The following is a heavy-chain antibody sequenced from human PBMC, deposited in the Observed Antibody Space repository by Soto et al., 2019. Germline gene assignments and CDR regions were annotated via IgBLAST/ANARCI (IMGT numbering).Heavy chain of an antibody. CDR1: GFSLSTGGVG. V-gene: IGHV2-5*02. Sequence: QITLKESGPTLVKPTQTLTLTCTFSGFSLSTGGVGVGWIRQPPGKALEWLALIYWDDDKRYSPSLKSRLTITKDTSKNQVVLTMANMDPVDTATYYCATSALHMITFGGVGGTGYDYWGQGTLVTVSS. CDR2: IYWDDDK. CDR3: ATSALHMITFGGVGGTGYDY. D-gene: IGHD3-16*01. J-gene: IGHJ4*02.